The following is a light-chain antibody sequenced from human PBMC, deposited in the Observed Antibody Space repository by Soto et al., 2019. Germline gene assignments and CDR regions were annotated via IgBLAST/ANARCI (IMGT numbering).Light chain of an antibody. V-gene: IGKV3-20*01. Sequence: EIVLTQSPGTLSLSPGDRATLSCRASQSLSSNYLAWYQQRPGQAPRLLISGASTRATGIPDRFGGTGSGTDFTLTISRLEPEDFAVYYCQQYDSSPYTFGQGTKVDIK. CDR2: GAS. CDR1: QSLSSNY. CDR3: QQYDSSPYT. J-gene: IGKJ2*01.